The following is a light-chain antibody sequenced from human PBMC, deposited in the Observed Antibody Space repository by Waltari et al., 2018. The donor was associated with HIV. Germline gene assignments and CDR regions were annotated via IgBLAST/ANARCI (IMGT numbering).Light chain of an antibody. Sequence: QSGLTQPPSASGTPGQRLSIPCAGNNSNIGSNFVFWYRQIPGPAPTLLVYRNNQRPSGVGDRFSGSRSGASASLVISGLRVEDEADYYCASWDDGLRGHVFGSGTTVSV. J-gene: IGLJ1*01. V-gene: IGLV1-47*01. CDR3: ASWDDGLRGHV. CDR2: RNN. CDR1: NSNIGSNF.